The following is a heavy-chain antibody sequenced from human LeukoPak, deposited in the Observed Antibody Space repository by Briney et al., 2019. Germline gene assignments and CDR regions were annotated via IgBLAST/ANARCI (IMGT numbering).Heavy chain of an antibody. CDR3: ARDKRREATVKDYYYGRDV. CDR1: GGSISSSSYY. V-gene: IGHV4-39*02. D-gene: IGHD1-26*01. CDR2: TYYSGST. Sequence: PSETLSLTCTVSGGSISSSSYYWVWIRQPPGKRLEWIGSTYYSGSTYYSPSLKSRVTISVDTSKNQFSLKLSSVTAADTAVYYCARDKRREATVKDYYYGRDVWGQGTTVSVSS. J-gene: IGHJ6*02.